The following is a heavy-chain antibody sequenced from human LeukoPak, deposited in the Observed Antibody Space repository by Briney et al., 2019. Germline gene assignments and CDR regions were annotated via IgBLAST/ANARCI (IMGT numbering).Heavy chain of an antibody. CDR2: IYYSGST. CDR3: ARGRALGSYWPHAFDI. D-gene: IGHD1-26*01. Sequence: PSETLSLTCTVSGGSISSYYWSWLRQPPGKGLEWIGYIYYSGSTSYNPSLTSRVTISVDTSKHQFSLKLSSVTAADTAVYYGARGRALGSYWPHAFDIWGQGTMVTVSS. V-gene: IGHV4-59*01. CDR1: GGSISSYY. J-gene: IGHJ3*02.